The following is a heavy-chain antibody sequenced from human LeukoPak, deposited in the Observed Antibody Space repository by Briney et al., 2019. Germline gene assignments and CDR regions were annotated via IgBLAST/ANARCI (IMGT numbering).Heavy chain of an antibody. CDR2: IKQDGSEK. V-gene: IGHV3-7*03. Sequence: GGSLRLSCAASGFTFSSYWMSWVRQAPGKGLEWVANIKQDGSEKYYVDSVKGRFTISRDNAKNSLYLQMNSLRAEDTAVYYCARVKEADPNYFDYWGQGTLVTVSS. CDR1: GFTFSSYW. CDR3: ARVKEADPNYFDY. J-gene: IGHJ4*02.